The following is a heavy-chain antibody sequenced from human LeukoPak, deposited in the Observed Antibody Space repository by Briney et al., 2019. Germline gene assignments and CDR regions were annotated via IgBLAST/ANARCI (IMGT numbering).Heavy chain of an antibody. CDR1: GFTFSNFV. CDR2: IPTDDNPT. J-gene: IGHJ4*02. V-gene: IGHV3-74*01. Sequence: PGGSLRLSCAASGFTFSNFVMHWVRQAPGKGLVWVARIPTDDNPTNYADSVQGRFTISRDNAKDTLYLQMNNLRLEDTAVYYCVRGHHFKIDFWGQGTLVTVSS. CDR3: VRGHHFKIDF.